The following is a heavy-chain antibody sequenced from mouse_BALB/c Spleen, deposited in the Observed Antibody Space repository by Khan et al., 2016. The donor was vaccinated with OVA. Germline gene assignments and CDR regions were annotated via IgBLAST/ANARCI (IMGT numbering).Heavy chain of an antibody. J-gene: IGHJ3*01. V-gene: IGHV1-5*01. CDR1: GYSFTSYW. Sequence: EVQLQQSGTVLARPGASVKMSCKASGYSFTSYWMHWVKQRPGQGLEWIGGIYPGNSDTSYNQKFKGKAKLTAVTTASTAYMELSSLTNEDSAVYDCTDGNYVGWFAYWGQGTLVTVSA. CDR2: IYPGNSDT. D-gene: IGHD2-1*01. CDR3: TDGNYVGWFAY.